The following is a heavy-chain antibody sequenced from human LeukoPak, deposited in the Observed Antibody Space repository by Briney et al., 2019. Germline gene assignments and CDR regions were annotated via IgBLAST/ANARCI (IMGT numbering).Heavy chain of an antibody. D-gene: IGHD4/OR15-4a*01. CDR3: VRDLT. J-gene: IGHJ4*02. Sequence: SGGSLRLSCSASGFTFSASAMHWVRQAPGKGLQFVSAITTNGRSTYYADSVKGRFTISRDNSENTLYLQMSSLRTDDTAVYYCVRDLTWGQGTLVTVSS. CDR2: ITTNGRST. V-gene: IGHV3-64D*06. CDR1: GFTFSASA.